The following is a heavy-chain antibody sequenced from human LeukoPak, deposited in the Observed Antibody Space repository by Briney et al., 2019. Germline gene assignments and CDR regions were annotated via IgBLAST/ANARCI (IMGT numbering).Heavy chain of an antibody. D-gene: IGHD3-22*01. Sequence: SETLSLTCSVSGGSNSSGGNYWSWIRQHPGKGLEWIASIYYTWNTQHNPSLKSRITISIDTSKSPFSMKLSSVTAADTAVYYCAREKTAYYYDSSGYSEGAFDIWGQGTMVTVSS. CDR2: IYYTWNT. V-gene: IGHV4-31*03. J-gene: IGHJ3*02. CDR1: GGSNSSGGNY. CDR3: AREKTAYYYDSSGYSEGAFDI.